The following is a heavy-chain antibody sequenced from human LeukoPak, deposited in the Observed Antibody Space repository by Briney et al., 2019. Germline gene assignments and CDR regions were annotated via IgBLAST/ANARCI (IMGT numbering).Heavy chain of an antibody. J-gene: IGHJ4*02. D-gene: IGHD2-15*01. CDR1: GGTFGSYA. CDR3: ARGWDHDSGGRPTAYVY. CDR2: IIPLFGTA. Sequence: ASVKVSCKASGGTFGSYAINWVRQAPGQGLEWMGGIIPLFGTANYAQKFQGRVTITADESTSTAYMELTSLRSEDTAVYYCARGWDHDSGGRPTAYVYWGQGALVTVSS. V-gene: IGHV1-69*13.